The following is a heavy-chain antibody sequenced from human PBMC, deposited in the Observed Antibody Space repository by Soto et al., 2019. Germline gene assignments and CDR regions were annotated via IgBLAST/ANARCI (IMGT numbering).Heavy chain of an antibody. D-gene: IGHD3-22*01. CDR2: ISTYTGNT. CDR3: ARGDDSSH. Sequence: ASVKVSCKTSGYTFTNFGIGWVRQAPGQGLEWMGSISTYTGNTNYAQKLQGRVSMTTDTSTSTAYMELRSLRSDDTAVYYCARGDDSSHWGQGTLVTVSS. V-gene: IGHV1-18*01. J-gene: IGHJ4*02. CDR1: GYTFTNFG.